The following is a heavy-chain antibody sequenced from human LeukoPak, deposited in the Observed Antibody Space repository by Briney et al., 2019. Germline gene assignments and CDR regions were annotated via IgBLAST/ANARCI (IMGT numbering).Heavy chain of an antibody. D-gene: IGHD3-16*02. CDR1: GGSISRYY. CDR3: ARGLGITFGGVIAATDAFDI. Sequence: PSDTLSLTCTVSGGSISRYYWSWIRQPAGTGLEWIGRIYTSGSTNYNPSLKSRVTMSVDTSKNQFSLKLSSVTAADTAVYYCARGLGITFGGVIAATDAFDIWGQGTMVTVSS. CDR2: IYTSGST. J-gene: IGHJ3*02. V-gene: IGHV4-4*07.